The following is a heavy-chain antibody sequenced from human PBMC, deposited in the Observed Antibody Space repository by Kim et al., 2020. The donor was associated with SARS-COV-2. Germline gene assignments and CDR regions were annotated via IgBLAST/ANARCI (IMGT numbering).Heavy chain of an antibody. V-gene: IGHV7-4-1*02. Sequence: YAQGFTGRFVFSLDTSGSTAYLQISSLKAEDTAVYYCARDRYSYGLNWFDPWGQGTLVTVSS. CDR3: ARDRYSYGLNWFDP. J-gene: IGHJ5*02. D-gene: IGHD5-18*01.